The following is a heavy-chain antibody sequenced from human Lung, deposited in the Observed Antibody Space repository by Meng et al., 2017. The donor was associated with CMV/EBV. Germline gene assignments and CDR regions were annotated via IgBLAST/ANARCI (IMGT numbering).Heavy chain of an antibody. CDR3: ARHMALAGSRGFDS. V-gene: IGHV4-4*02. J-gene: IGHJ4*02. CDR2: MSHSGSS. D-gene: IGHD2-21*01. Sequence: GSLRLSCVVSGDSIISANWWSWVRQPPGKGLEWIGEMSHSGSSNYDPSLKSRVSISIDKSKNHFSLNLISMTAADTAVYYCARHMALAGSRGFDSWGQGTXVTVSS. CDR1: GDSIISANW.